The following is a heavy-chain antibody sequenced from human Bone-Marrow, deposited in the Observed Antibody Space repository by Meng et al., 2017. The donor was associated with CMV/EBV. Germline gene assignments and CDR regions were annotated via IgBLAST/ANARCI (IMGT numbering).Heavy chain of an antibody. Sequence: ASVKVSCKASGYTFTSYDINWVRQATGQGLEWMGWINPNSGGTNYAQKFQGRVTMTRDTSISTAYMELSRLRSDDTAVYYCARDLWELLPTDGMDVWGQGTTVTVSS. CDR3: ARDLWELLPTDGMDV. J-gene: IGHJ6*02. CDR1: GYTFTSYD. D-gene: IGHD1-26*01. V-gene: IGHV1-2*02. CDR2: INPNSGGT.